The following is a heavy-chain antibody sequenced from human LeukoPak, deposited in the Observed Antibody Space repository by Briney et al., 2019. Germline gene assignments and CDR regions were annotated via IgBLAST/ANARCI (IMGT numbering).Heavy chain of an antibody. J-gene: IGHJ4*02. V-gene: IGHV4-34*01. Sequence: SETLSLTCAVYGGSFSGYYWSWIRQPPGKGLEWIGEINHSGSTNYNPSLKSRVTISVDTSKNQFSLKLSSVTAADTAVYFCARARITMVRGVIIDYWGQGTLVTVSS. CDR3: ARARITMVRGVIIDY. D-gene: IGHD3-10*01. CDR2: INHSGST. CDR1: GGSFSGYY.